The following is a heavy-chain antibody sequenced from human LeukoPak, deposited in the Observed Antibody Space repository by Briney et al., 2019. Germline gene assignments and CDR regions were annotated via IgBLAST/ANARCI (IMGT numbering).Heavy chain of an antibody. D-gene: IGHD1-26*01. J-gene: IGHJ5*02. CDR2: IYYSGST. CDR3: ARHEYSGSSYGLSGFDP. V-gene: IGHV4-39*01. Sequence: SETLSLTCTVSGGSISSSGYYWGWIRQPPGKGLEWIASIYYSGSTYYNPSLKSRVTISVDTSKNQLSLKLSSLTAADTAVYYLARHEYSGSSYGLSGFDPWGQGTLVTVSS. CDR1: GGSISSSGYY.